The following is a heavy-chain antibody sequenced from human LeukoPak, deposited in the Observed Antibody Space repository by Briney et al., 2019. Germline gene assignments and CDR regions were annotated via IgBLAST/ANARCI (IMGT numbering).Heavy chain of an antibody. J-gene: IGHJ4*02. CDR2: IYPRDGST. Sequence: ASVKVSCKASGYTFTSNYIHWVRQTPGQGLEWMGMIYPRDGSTSYAQKFQGRVTVTRDTSTSTVHMELSGLRSEDTAVYYCARDQEGFDYWGQGTLVTVSS. V-gene: IGHV1-46*01. CDR1: GYTFTSNY. CDR3: ARDQEGFDY.